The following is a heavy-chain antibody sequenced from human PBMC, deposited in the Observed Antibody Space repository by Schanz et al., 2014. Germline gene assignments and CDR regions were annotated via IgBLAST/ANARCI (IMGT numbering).Heavy chain of an antibody. CDR2: ISAYNGNT. D-gene: IGHD3-3*02. V-gene: IGHV1-18*04. Sequence: QVQLVQSGAEVKKPGASVKVSCKASGYTFTSYGISWVRQAPGQGLEWMAWISAYNGNTKYAQRLQDRVTVTTDTSTSTAYMELRSLRSDDTAVYYCARENKDYDSILNKFFHYGMDVWGQGTTVTVSS. J-gene: IGHJ6*02. CDR1: GYTFTSYG. CDR3: ARENKDYDSILNKFFHYGMDV.